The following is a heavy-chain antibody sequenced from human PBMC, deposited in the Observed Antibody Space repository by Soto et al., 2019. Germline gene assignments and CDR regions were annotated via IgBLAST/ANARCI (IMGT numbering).Heavy chain of an antibody. V-gene: IGHV4-30-2*01. D-gene: IGHD6-19*01. J-gene: IGHJ6*02. CDR1: GGSISSGDYS. Sequence: SETLSLTCAVSGGSISSGDYSWNWIRQPPGKGLEWIGYIYYGGSTYYNPSLQSRVTMSVDRSRNQFSLKLNSVTAADTAVYYCARAYSSGWQRSDYYYYYAMDAWGQGTTVT. CDR3: ARAYSSGWQRSDYYYYYAMDA. CDR2: IYYGGST.